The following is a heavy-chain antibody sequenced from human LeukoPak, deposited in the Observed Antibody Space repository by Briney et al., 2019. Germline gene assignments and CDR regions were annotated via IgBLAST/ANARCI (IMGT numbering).Heavy chain of an antibody. D-gene: IGHD6-19*01. CDR3: ARAGYSSGWPGGYYYYYGMDV. Sequence: PGGSLRLSCAASGFTFSSDDMHWVRQATGKGLECVSAIGTAGDPYYPGSVKGRFTISRENAKNSLYLQMNSLRAGDTAVYYCARAGYSSGWPGGYYYYYGMDVWGKGTTVTVSS. V-gene: IGHV3-13*05. CDR2: IGTAGDP. CDR1: GFTFSSDD. J-gene: IGHJ6*04.